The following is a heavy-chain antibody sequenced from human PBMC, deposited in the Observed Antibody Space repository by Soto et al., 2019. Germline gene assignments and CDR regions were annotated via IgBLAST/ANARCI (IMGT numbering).Heavy chain of an antibody. CDR1: GFTFSSYG. Sequence: PGGSLRLSCAASGFTFSSYGMHWVRQAPGKGLEWVAVIWYDGSNKYYADSVKGRFTISRDNSKNTLYLQMNSPRAEDTAVYYCAGDQAQYSSSWFDAFDIWGQGTMVTVSS. J-gene: IGHJ3*02. V-gene: IGHV3-33*01. D-gene: IGHD6-13*01. CDR2: IWYDGSNK. CDR3: AGDQAQYSSSWFDAFDI.